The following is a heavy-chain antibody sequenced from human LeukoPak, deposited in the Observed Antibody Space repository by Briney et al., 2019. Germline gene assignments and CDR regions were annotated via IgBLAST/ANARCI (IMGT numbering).Heavy chain of an antibody. CDR3: ARGGEWELLPAYFQH. J-gene: IGHJ1*01. Sequence: GGSLRLSCAASGFTFSSYAMHWVRQAPGKGLERVAVISYDGSNKYYADSVKGRFTISRDNSKNTLYLQMNSLRAEDTAVYYCARGGEWELLPAYFQHWGQGTLVTVSS. CDR2: ISYDGSNK. CDR1: GFTFSSYA. V-gene: IGHV3-30-3*01. D-gene: IGHD1-26*01.